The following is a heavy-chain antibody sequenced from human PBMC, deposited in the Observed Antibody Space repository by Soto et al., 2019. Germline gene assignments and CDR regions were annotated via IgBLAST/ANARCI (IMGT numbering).Heavy chain of an antibody. D-gene: IGHD1-26*01. Sequence: QVQLVESGGGVVQPRRSLRLSCAASGFTFSMYVMHWVRQAPGKGLEWVAVMAYDGNKEYYGDSVKGRFFVSRDNSKNTLYLQMNSLRPEDTAVYYCARVGGSFYGSWDSWGQGALVTVSS. CDR2: MAYDGNKE. J-gene: IGHJ4*02. CDR1: GFTFSMYV. CDR3: ARVGGSFYGSWDS. V-gene: IGHV3-30-3*01.